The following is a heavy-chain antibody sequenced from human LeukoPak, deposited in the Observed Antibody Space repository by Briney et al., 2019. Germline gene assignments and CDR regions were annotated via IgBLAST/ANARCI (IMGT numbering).Heavy chain of an antibody. D-gene: IGHD6-19*01. J-gene: IGHJ4*02. CDR1: GFTVSSSF. V-gene: IGHV3-66*01. CDR3: ARASQWLAFDY. Sequence: PGRSLRLSCAASGFTVSSSFMNWVRQAPGKGLEWVSTIYNNDNTNYADSLKGRFTISRDSSTNTLYLQMNSLRAEDTAVYFCARASQWLAFDYWGQGTLVTVSS. CDR2: IYNNDNT.